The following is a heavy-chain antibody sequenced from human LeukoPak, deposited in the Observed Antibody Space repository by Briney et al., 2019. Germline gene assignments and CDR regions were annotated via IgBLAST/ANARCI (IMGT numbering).Heavy chain of an antibody. Sequence: GGSLGLSCAASGFTFSSYDMSWVRQVPGKGLEWVSAIIPSGGSTYYADSVKGRFTISRDNSKNTLYLQMNSLRAEDTAVYYCERDRGGGFDYWGQGTLVTVSS. CDR3: ERDRGGGFDY. D-gene: IGHD3-10*01. CDR1: GFTFSSYD. CDR2: IIPSGGST. V-gene: IGHV3-23*01. J-gene: IGHJ4*02.